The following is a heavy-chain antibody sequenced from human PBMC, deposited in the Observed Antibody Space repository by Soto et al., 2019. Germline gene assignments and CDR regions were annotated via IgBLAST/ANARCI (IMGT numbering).Heavy chain of an antibody. J-gene: IGHJ5*02. D-gene: IGHD3-10*01. CDR1: GGSFSGYY. V-gene: IGHV4-34*01. CDR3: ARGRVVLLWFGDHNWFDP. CDR2: INHSGST. Sequence: QVQLQQWGAGLLKPSETLSLTCAVYGGSFSGYYWSWIRQPPGKGLEWIGEINHSGSTNYNPSLKSRVTISVDTSKNQFSLKLSSVTAADTAVYYCARGRVVLLWFGDHNWFDPWGQGTLVTVSS.